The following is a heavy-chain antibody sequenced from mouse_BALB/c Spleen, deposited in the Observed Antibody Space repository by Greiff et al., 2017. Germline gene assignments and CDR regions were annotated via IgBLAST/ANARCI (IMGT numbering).Heavy chain of an antibody. Sequence: VQLQQSGAELVKPGASVKLSCTASGFNIKDTYMHWVKQRPEQGLEWIGRIDPANGNTKYDPKFQGKATITADTSSNTAYLQLSSLTSEDTAVYYCARGGYDSYYAMDYWGQGTSDTVSS. V-gene: IGHV14-3*02. CDR3: ARGGYDSYYAMDY. CDR1: GFNIKDTY. D-gene: IGHD2-4*01. J-gene: IGHJ4*01. CDR2: IDPANGNT.